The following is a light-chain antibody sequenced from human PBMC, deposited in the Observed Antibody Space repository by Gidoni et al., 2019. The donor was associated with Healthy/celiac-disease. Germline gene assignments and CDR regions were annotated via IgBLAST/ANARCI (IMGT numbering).Light chain of an antibody. CDR3: QQYGSFWT. J-gene: IGKJ1*01. Sequence: EIVLTQSPGTLSLSPGERATLSCRASQSVSSSYLAWYQQKPGQAPRLLIYGASSRATGIPDRFSGSGSGTDFTLTISRLEPEDFAVYYCQQYGSFWTFGQXTKVEIK. CDR2: GAS. CDR1: QSVSSSY. V-gene: IGKV3-20*01.